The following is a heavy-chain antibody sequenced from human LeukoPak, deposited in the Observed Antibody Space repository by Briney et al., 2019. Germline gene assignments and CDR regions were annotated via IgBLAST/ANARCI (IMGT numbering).Heavy chain of an antibody. V-gene: IGHV1-18*01. Sequence: ASVKVSCKASGYTFTSYGISWVRQAPGQGLEWMGWISAYNGNTNYAQKLQGRVTMTTDTSTSTAYMELRSLRSDDTAVYYCAGDLRQGTYYYDSSGEDTDYWGQGTLVTVSS. D-gene: IGHD3-22*01. CDR2: ISAYNGNT. J-gene: IGHJ4*02. CDR1: GYTFTSYG. CDR3: AGDLRQGTYYYDSSGEDTDY.